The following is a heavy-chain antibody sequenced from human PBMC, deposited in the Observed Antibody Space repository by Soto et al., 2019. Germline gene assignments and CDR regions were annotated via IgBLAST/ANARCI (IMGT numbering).Heavy chain of an antibody. CDR1: GFVFSSYA. CDR3: AKWKGVVTAFDY. V-gene: IGHV3-23*04. Sequence: EVQLVESGGGLVKPGGSLRLSCAASGFVFSSYAMNWVRQAPGKGLEWVSSISGSGGSTYYADSVKGRFTISRDNSKNTLYLQMNSLRAEDTAVYYCAKWKGVVTAFDYWGQGTLVTVSS. D-gene: IGHD3-3*01. J-gene: IGHJ4*02. CDR2: ISGSGGST.